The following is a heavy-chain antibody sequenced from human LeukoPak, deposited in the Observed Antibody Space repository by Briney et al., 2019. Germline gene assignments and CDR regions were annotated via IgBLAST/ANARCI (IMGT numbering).Heavy chain of an antibody. Sequence: GGSLRLLRSASGLTFRSYGMHWVRQAPGKGLEWVAGISYDGSNKYYVESVKGRFTISRDNSKNTLYLQMNSLRPEDTAVYYCAKGSSSGFYYFDHWGQGTLVTVSS. V-gene: IGHV3-30*18. D-gene: IGHD6-19*01. CDR3: AKGSSSGFYYFDH. CDR2: ISYDGSNK. J-gene: IGHJ4*02. CDR1: GLTFRSYG.